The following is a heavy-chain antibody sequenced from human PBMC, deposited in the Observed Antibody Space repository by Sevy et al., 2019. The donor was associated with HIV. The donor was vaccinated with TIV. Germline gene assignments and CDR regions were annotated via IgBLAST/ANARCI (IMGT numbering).Heavy chain of an antibody. V-gene: IGHV3-23*01. CDR2: FSFGCGKI. D-gene: IGHD3-10*02. CDR1: GFTFSSYA. J-gene: IGHJ4*02. CDR3: AREGCSKPHDY. Sequence: GGSLRLSCAASGFTFSSYAMSWVRQAPGKGLEWVSTFSFGCGKINYADSVKGRFTISRDNSKNTLYLQMHSLRAEDTSVYYCAREGCSKPHDYWGQGTLVTVSS.